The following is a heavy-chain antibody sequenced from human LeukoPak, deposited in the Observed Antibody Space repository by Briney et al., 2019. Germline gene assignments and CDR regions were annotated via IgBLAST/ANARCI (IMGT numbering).Heavy chain of an antibody. D-gene: IGHD5-12*01. V-gene: IGHV1-58*01. Sequence: GTAVTVSFKASGFTFTISAVQWVRQARGQRLEWIGWIVMGTGNTKYSQKFQERVTITRDMSTSTASMELSSLRSEDTAVYYCAADPGVVATRPFDYWGQGTLVTVP. CDR2: IVMGTGNT. CDR3: AADPGVVATRPFDY. CDR1: GFTFTISA. J-gene: IGHJ4*02.